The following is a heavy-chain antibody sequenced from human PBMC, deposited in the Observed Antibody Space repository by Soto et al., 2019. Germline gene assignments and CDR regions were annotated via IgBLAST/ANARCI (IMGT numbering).Heavy chain of an antibody. CDR3: ARGFPYYYDRSGYYNLFDY. V-gene: IGHV3-33*01. Sequence: QVQLVESGGGVVQPGRSLRLSCAASGFTFSSYGMHWVRQAPGKGLEWVAVIWYDGSNKYYADSVKGRFTISRDNSKNTLYRRMNSLRSEDTAVYYCARGFPYYYDRSGYYNLFDYWGQGTLVTVSS. D-gene: IGHD3-22*01. CDR1: GFTFSSYG. J-gene: IGHJ4*02. CDR2: IWYDGSNK.